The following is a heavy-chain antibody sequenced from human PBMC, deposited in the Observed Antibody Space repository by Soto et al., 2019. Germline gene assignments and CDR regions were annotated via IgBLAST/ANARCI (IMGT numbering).Heavy chain of an antibody. CDR3: APPVISMVVPITEDN. D-gene: IGHD3-22*01. CDR2: ISSSSSYI. CDR1: GFTFSRYS. Sequence: GGSLRLSCAASGFTFSRYSMNWVRQAPGKGLEWVSSISSSSSYIYYADSVKGRFTISRDNAKNSLYLQMNSLRAEDTAVYYCAPPVISMVVPITEDNWGKGTLVTVSS. V-gene: IGHV3-21*01. J-gene: IGHJ4*02.